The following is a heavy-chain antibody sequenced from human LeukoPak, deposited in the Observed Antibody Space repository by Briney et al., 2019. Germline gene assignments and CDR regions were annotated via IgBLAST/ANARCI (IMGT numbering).Heavy chain of an antibody. J-gene: IGHJ4*02. CDR3: AREGTVTAYFDY. D-gene: IGHD2-21*02. CDR2: IKQDGSEK. CDR1: GFTFSSYG. Sequence: GGSLRLSCAASGFTFSSYGMHWVRQAPGKGLEWVANIKQDGSEKYYVDSVKGRFTISRDNAKNSLYLQMNSLRAEDTAVYYCAREGTVTAYFDYWGQGTLVTVSS. V-gene: IGHV3-7*01.